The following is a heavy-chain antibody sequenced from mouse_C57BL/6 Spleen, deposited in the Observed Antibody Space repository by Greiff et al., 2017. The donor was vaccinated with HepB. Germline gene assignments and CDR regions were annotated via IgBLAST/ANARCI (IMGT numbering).Heavy chain of an antibody. V-gene: IGHV1-82*01. CDR1: GYAFSSSW. CDR3: ARWTNCDVSYYFDY. J-gene: IGHJ2*01. D-gene: IGHD4-1*01. CDR2: IYPGDGDT. Sequence: QVQLQQSGPELVKPGASVKISCKASGYAFSSSWMNWVKQRPGKGLEWIGRIYPGDGDTNYNGKFKGKATLTADKSSSTAYMQLSSLTSEDSAVYFCARWTNCDVSYYFDYWGQGTTLTVSS.